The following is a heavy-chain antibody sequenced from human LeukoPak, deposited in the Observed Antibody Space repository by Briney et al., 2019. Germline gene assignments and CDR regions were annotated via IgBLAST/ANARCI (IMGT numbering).Heavy chain of an antibody. V-gene: IGHV3-21*04. Sequence: GGSLRLSCAASGFTFSSYTMNWVRQAPGKGLEWVSSISSSSSYIFYADSVKGRFTISKDNAKNSLYLQMNSLRAEDTAVYYCARTVVQYMDVWGKGTTVTVSS. J-gene: IGHJ6*03. CDR3: ARTVVQYMDV. CDR2: ISSSSSYI. CDR1: GFTFSSYT. D-gene: IGHD4-23*01.